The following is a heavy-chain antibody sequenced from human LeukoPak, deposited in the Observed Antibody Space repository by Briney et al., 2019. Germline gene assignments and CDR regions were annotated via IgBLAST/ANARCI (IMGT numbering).Heavy chain of an antibody. CDR1: GFTFSSYW. Sequence: PGGSLRLSCVASGFTFSSYWMHWVRQAPGKGLVWVSRINSDGSSASYADSVKGRFTISRDNAKNTLYLQMNSLRAEDTAVYYCARDRGAYCSGGSCYSRNWFDPWGQGTLVTVSS. J-gene: IGHJ5*02. CDR2: INSDGSSA. V-gene: IGHV3-74*01. CDR3: ARDRGAYCSGGSCYSRNWFDP. D-gene: IGHD2-15*01.